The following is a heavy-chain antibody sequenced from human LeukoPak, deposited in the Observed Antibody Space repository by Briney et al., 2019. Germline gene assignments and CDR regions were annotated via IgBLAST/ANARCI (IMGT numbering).Heavy chain of an antibody. CDR3: ARAAYYDILTGYYPFHAFDI. Sequence: SVTLSLTCTVSGGSISRGSYYWRWIWQPAGKGLEWIGRIYTSGSTNYNPTLESRVTISVDTSKNQFSLKLSSVTAADTAVYYCARAAYYDILTGYYPFHAFDIWGRGTMVTVSS. V-gene: IGHV4-61*02. J-gene: IGHJ3*02. D-gene: IGHD3-9*01. CDR2: IYTSGST. CDR1: GGSISRGSYY.